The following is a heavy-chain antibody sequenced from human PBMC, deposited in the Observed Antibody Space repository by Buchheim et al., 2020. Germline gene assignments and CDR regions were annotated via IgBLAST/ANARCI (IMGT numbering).Heavy chain of an antibody. D-gene: IGHD1-1*01. V-gene: IGHV4-59*01. CDR1: GDSIRTYY. CDR3: ARGSGGGTTWFFDS. J-gene: IGHJ4*02. CDR2: INYSGST. Sequence: QVQLEESGPGLVKPSETLSLTCTVSGDSIRTYYWSWIRQPPGKGLEWIGYINYSGSTKYNPHLNSRAAISVDTSKNQFSLKLSSVTAADTAVYFCARGSGGGTTWFFDSWGQGTL.